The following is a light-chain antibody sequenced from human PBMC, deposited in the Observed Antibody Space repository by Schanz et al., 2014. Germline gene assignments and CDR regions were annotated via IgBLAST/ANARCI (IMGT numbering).Light chain of an antibody. J-gene: IGLJ1*01. CDR1: SSNIGSNV. CDR2: SDN. Sequence: QSVLTQPPSASGTPGQRVTISCSGSSSNIGSNVVNWFRQLPGTAPKLLIYSDNQRPSGVPDRFSGSKSGSSASLAINGLQSEDEADYYCAAWDNSPNGYVFGTGTKVPVL. CDR3: AAWDNSPNGYV. V-gene: IGLV1-44*01.